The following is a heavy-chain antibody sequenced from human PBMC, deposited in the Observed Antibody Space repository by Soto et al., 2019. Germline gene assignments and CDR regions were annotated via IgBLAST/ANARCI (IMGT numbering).Heavy chain of an antibody. CDR3: ARGKGMEENYFYYGLDI. D-gene: IGHD1-1*01. CDR1: GYTFSTYA. V-gene: IGHV1-3*01. CDR2: LNGGTGQT. Sequence: QVQVVQSGAEVKKPGASVKVSCKASGYTFSTYAMHWVRQAPGQSLEWMGWLNGGTGQTRYSQKFQDRVIITRDTSASTGYMELSSLTSKDTAVYYCARGKGMEENYFYYGLDIWGQGTTVTVSS. J-gene: IGHJ6*02.